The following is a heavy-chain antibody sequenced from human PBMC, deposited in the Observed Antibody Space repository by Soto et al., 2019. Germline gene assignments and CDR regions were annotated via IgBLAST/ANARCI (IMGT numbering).Heavy chain of an antibody. CDR3: ARGPGEYSSSTNWFDP. CDR2: INPSGGST. V-gene: IGHV1-46*01. CDR1: GYTFTSYY. D-gene: IGHD6-6*01. Sequence: QVQLVQSGAEVKKPGASVKVSCKASGYTFTSYYMHWVRQAPGQGLEWMGIINPSGGSTSYAQKFKGRVNMTRDTSTSTVYMELSSLRSEDTAVYYCARGPGEYSSSTNWFDPWGQGTLVTVSS. J-gene: IGHJ5*02.